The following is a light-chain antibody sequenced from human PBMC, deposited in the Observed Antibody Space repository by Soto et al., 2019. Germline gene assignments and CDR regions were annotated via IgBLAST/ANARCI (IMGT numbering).Light chain of an antibody. CDR1: QTISSW. V-gene: IGKV1-5*03. CDR2: KAS. CDR3: QQYNTYWT. J-gene: IGKJ1*01. Sequence: DIQMTQSPSTLSASVGDRVTITCRASQTISSWLDWYQAKTGKAPKLLIYKASNLGSGVPSSFSGSGSGTEFTLTISSLQPDDFATYYCQQYNTYWTLGQGTKVELK.